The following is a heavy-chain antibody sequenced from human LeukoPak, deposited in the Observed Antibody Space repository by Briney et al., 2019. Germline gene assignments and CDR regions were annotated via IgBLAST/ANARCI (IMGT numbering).Heavy chain of an antibody. CDR3: AKEVQVERRKDGFDI. CDR1: GFTFSSYG. CDR2: ISYDGSNK. Sequence: GRSLRLSCAASGFTFSSYGMHWVRQAPGKGLEWVAVISYDGSNKYYADSVKGRFTISRDNSKNTLDLQMNSLRAEDTAVYYCAKEVQVERRKDGFDIWGQGTMVTVSS. D-gene: IGHD1-1*01. V-gene: IGHV3-30*18. J-gene: IGHJ3*02.